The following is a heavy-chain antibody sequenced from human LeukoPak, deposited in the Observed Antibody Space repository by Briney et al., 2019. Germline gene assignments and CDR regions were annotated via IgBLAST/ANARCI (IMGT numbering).Heavy chain of an antibody. J-gene: IGHJ4*02. Sequence: GESLKISCKGSGYSFTSYWIGWVRQMPGKGLEWMGIIYPGDSDTRFSASFQGQVTISADKSISTAYLQWSSLKASDTAMYYCARGLEYFNCRFDYWRQETLVTVSS. CDR1: GYSFTSYW. D-gene: IGHD2-15*01. CDR3: ARGLEYFNCRFDY. CDR2: IYPGDSDT. V-gene: IGHV5-51*01.